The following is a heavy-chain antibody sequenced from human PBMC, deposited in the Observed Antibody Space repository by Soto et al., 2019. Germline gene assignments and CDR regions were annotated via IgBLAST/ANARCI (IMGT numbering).Heavy chain of an antibody. D-gene: IGHD6-13*01. J-gene: IGHJ6*02. CDR2: FDPEDCET. Sequence: QVQLVQSGAEVKKPGASVKVSCKVSGYTLTELSMHWVRQAPGKGLEWMGGFDPEDCETIYAQKFQGRVTMTEDTSTDTVYMELRSLRSDDTGVYYCAASTLTTYSISYSYYYDKDVWGQATTITVSS. CDR3: AASTLTTYSISYSYYYDKDV. CDR1: GYTLTELS. V-gene: IGHV1-24*01.